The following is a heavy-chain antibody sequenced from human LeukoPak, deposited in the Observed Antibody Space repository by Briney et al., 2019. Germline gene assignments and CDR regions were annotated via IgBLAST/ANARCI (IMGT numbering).Heavy chain of an antibody. J-gene: IGHJ4*02. D-gene: IGHD2-15*01. CDR3: ARDGFYCSGGSCYSDY. CDR1: GFTFSSYW. CDR2: IKQDGSEK. Sequence: PGGSLRLSCAAPGFTFSSYWMSWVRQAPGKGLEWVANIKQDGSEKYYVDSVKGRFTVSRDNAKNSLYLQMNSLRAKDTAVYYCARDGFYCSGGSCYSDYWGQGTLVTVSS. V-gene: IGHV3-7*01.